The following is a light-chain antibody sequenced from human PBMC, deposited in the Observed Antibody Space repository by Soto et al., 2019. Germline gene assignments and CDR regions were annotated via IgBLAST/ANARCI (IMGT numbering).Light chain of an antibody. CDR1: SSDVGGYNY. Sequence: QSALTQPASVSGSPGQSITISCTGTSSDVGGYNYVSWYQQHPGKAPKLIIYEVSNRPSGVSHRFSGSKSGNTASLTISGLQAEDEADYYCNSYTISTTYVFGTGTKVIVL. CDR3: NSYTISTTYV. V-gene: IGLV2-14*01. CDR2: EVS. J-gene: IGLJ1*01.